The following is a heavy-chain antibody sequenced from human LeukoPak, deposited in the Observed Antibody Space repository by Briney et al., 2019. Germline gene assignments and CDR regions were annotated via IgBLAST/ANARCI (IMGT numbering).Heavy chain of an antibody. CDR3: ASSSGWPRSVDY. J-gene: IGHJ4*02. Sequence: SETLSLTCTVSGGSISSYYWSWIRQPPGKGLEWIGYIYYSGSTNYNPSLKSRVTISVDMSKNQFSLKLSSVTAADTAVYYCASSSGWPRSVDYWGQGTLVTVSS. V-gene: IGHV4-59*01. CDR1: GGSISSYY. D-gene: IGHD6-19*01. CDR2: IYYSGST.